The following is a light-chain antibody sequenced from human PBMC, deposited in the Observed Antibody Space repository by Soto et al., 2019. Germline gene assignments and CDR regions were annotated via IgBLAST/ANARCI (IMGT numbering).Light chain of an antibody. CDR3: QQYGSSPPIT. CDR2: GAS. CDR1: QSVSSSY. Sequence: EIVLTQPPGTLSLSPGERATLSCRASQSVSSSYLTWYQQKPGQAPRILIYGASSRATGIPDRFSGSGSGTDFTLTISRLEPEDLAVYYCQQYGSSPPITFGQWTRLEIK. J-gene: IGKJ5*01. V-gene: IGKV3-20*01.